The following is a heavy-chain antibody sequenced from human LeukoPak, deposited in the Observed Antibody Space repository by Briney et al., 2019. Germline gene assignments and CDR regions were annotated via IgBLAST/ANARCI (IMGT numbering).Heavy chain of an antibody. CDR3: SKSGLGGLDSTAYRFLEH. Sequence: ASVMVSCKASGYSFTGHYLYWVRQAPGQGLEWMGWINPASGGTEYAQIFQGRVSMTTDTSTNTAYMELTGLISDDTAAYYCSKSGLGGLDSTAYRFLEHWGQGTLIAVSS. CDR2: INPASGGT. V-gene: IGHV1-2*02. D-gene: IGHD3-22*01. CDR1: GYSFTGHY. J-gene: IGHJ4*02.